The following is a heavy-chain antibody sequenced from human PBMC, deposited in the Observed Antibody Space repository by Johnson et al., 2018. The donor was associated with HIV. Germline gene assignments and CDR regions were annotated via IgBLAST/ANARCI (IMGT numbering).Heavy chain of an antibody. CDR3: TTSWRITGVPST. Sequence: QMLLVESGGGVVQPGRSLRLSCAASGFTFNTYAMHWVRQAPGKGLQWVALMSYDGIKKYYADSVKGRFTISGDSSKNTVFLQMNSLKTEDTAVYYCTTSWRITGVPSTWGQGTMVTVSS. CDR2: MSYDGIKK. J-gene: IGHJ3*01. V-gene: IGHV3-30-3*01. CDR1: GFTFNTYA. D-gene: IGHD7-27*01.